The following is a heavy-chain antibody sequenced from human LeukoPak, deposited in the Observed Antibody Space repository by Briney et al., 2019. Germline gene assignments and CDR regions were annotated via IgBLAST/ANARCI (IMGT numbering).Heavy chain of an antibody. CDR1: GGTFSSFA. CDR2: INPNSGGT. Sequence: ASVKVSCKASGGTFSSFAISWVRQAPGQGLEWMGWINPNSGGTNYAQKFQGRVTMTRDTSISTAYMELSRLRSDDTAVYYCARQYYDYVWGSYHDAFDIWGQGTMVTVSS. D-gene: IGHD3-16*01. V-gene: IGHV1-2*02. CDR3: ARQYYDYVWGSYHDAFDI. J-gene: IGHJ3*02.